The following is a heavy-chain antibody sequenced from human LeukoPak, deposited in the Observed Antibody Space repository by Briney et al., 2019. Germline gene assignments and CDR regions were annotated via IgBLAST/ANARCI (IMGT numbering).Heavy chain of an antibody. V-gene: IGHV3-21*01. CDR3: ARDFSPNILTGFFFDY. J-gene: IGHJ4*02. D-gene: IGHD3-9*01. CDR1: GFTFSSYT. CDR2: ISSSSRYI. Sequence: GGSLRLSCAASGFTFSSYTMNWVRQPPGKGLEWVSSISSSSRYIYYADSVKGRFTISRDNAKNSLYLQMNSLRAEDTAVYYCARDFSPNILTGFFFDYWGQGTLVTVSS.